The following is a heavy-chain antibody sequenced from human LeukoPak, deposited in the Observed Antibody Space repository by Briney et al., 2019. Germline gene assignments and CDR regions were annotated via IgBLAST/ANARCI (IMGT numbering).Heavy chain of an antibody. CDR1: GITFSSPA. CDR3: ARDSSGSLGD. V-gene: IGHV3-30-3*01. D-gene: IGHD1-26*01. Sequence: GSLRLSCAASGITFSSPALHWVRPAPGKGPEWVAIISYDGSNKYYADAVKGRFTISRDNFKNTLYLQMNRLRAEDTAVYYCARDSSGSLGDWGQGTLVTVSS. CDR2: ISYDGSNK. J-gene: IGHJ4*02.